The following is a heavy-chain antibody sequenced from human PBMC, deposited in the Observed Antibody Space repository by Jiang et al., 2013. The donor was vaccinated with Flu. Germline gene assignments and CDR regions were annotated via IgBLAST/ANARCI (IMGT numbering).Heavy chain of an antibody. J-gene: IGHJ2*01. CDR1: GGTFSSYA. Sequence: GAEVKKPGSSVKVSCKASGGTFSSYAISWVRQAPGQGLEWMGGIIPIFGTANYAQKFQGRVTITADESTSTAYMELSSLRSEDTAVYYCARILAAAGTGWYFDLWGRGTLVTVSS. D-gene: IGHD6-13*01. V-gene: IGHV1-69*01. CDR2: IIPIFGTA. CDR3: ARILAAAGTGWYFDL.